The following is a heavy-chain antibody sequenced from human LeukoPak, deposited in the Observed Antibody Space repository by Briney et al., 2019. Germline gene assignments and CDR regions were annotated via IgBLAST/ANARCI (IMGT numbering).Heavy chain of an antibody. CDR1: GFTFSSYG. D-gene: IGHD3-10*02. CDR2: IEYDGSYK. J-gene: IGHJ4*02. V-gene: IGHV3-30*02. CDR3: AKDTYGLARVTMVGGDY. Sequence: GGSLRLSCAASGFTFSSYGMHWVRQAPGKGLEWVTFIEYDGSYKYYADSVKGRFTISRDDSEKTLYLQMNSLRAEDTAVYYCAKDTYGLARVTMVGGDYWGQGTLVTVS.